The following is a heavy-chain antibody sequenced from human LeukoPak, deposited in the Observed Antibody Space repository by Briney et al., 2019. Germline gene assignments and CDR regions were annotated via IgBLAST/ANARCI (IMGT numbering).Heavy chain of an antibody. J-gene: IGHJ4*02. CDR1: GGTFSSYA. CDR2: IIPIFGTA. D-gene: IGHD3-10*01. CDR3: ASGPVRGVIMHDLYDY. Sequence: SVTVSCKASGGTFSSYAISWVRQAPGQGLEWMGGIIPIFGTANYAQKFQGRVTITADKSTSTAYMELSSLRSEDTAVYYCASGPVRGVIMHDLYDYWGQGTLVTVSS. V-gene: IGHV1-69*06.